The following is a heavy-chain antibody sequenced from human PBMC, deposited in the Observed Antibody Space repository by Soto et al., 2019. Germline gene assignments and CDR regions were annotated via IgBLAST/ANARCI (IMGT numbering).Heavy chain of an antibody. D-gene: IGHD3-22*01. Sequence: ASVKVSCKASGYTFTSYGINWVRQATGQGLEWMGWMNPNSGNTGYAQKFQGRVTMTRNTSISTAYMELSSLRSEDTAVYYCARVGGYDYYDSSGYGHFFDFWGQGTLVTVSS. CDR2: MNPNSGNT. CDR3: ARVGGYDYYDSSGYGHFFDF. CDR1: GYTFTSYG. J-gene: IGHJ4*02. V-gene: IGHV1-8*01.